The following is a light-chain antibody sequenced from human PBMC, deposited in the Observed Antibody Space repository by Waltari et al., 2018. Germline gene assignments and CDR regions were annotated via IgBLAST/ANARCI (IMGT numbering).Light chain of an antibody. J-gene: IGKJ1*01. V-gene: IGKV3-20*01. CDR2: RAS. CDR1: QTVGISS. Sequence: EIVLTQSPGTASLSPGERVTLSCRAGQTVGISSLAWYQQKPGQAPRLVIYRASRRATGIPDRFRGSGSGTDFSLTISRLEPEDFAVYYCQQHGTLPATFGQGTKVEIK. CDR3: QQHGTLPAT.